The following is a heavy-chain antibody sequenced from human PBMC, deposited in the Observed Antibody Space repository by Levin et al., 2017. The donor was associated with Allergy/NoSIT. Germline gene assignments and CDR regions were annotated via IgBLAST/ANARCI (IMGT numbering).Heavy chain of an antibody. CDR1: GGTFSSYA. J-gene: IGHJ4*02. CDR2: IIPIFGTA. CDR3: ARDSGAYNWNGMSGLYYFDY. V-gene: IGHV1-69*06. D-gene: IGHD1-20*01. Sequence: ASVKVSCKASGGTFSSYAISWVRQAPGQGLEWMGGIIPIFGTANYAQKFQGRVTITADKSTSTAYMELSSLRSEDTAVYYCARDSGAYNWNGMSGLYYFDYWGQGTLVTVSS.